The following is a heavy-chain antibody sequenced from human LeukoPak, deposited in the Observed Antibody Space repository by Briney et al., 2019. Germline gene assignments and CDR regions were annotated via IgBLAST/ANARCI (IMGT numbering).Heavy chain of an antibody. V-gene: IGHV3-66*01. CDR3: ARNAVRYFDWLLAYGAFDI. Sequence: GGSLRLSCAASGFTVSSNYMSWVRQAPGKGLEWVSVIYSGGSTYYADSVKGRFTISRDNSKNTLYLQMNSLRAEDTAVYYCARNAVRYFDWLLAYGAFDIWAKGQWSPSLQ. CDR1: GFTVSSNY. J-gene: IGHJ3*02. CDR2: IYSGGST. D-gene: IGHD3-9*01.